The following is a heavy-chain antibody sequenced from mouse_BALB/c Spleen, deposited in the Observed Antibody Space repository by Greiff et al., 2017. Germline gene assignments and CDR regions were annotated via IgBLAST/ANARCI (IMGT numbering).Heavy chain of an antibody. Sequence: PVESGGGLVQPGGFRKLPRAASGFPFRDYGIAWVRQAPGKGPEWVAFISNLAYSIYYADTVTGRFTITRKNAKNTLYQEMSSRVSEDTAMYYCAEDGATATDYFDYWGQGTTLTVSS. V-gene: IGHV5-15*02. CDR3: AEDGATATDYFDY. CDR1: GFPFRDYG. D-gene: IGHD1-2*01. J-gene: IGHJ2*01. CDR2: ISNLAYSI.